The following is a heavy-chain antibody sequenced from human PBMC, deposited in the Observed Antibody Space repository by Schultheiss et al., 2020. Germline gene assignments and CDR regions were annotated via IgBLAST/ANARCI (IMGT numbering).Heavy chain of an antibody. CDR1: GGSISSYY. CDR3: ASCRRGSGMDY. D-gene: IGHD3-10*01. Sequence: SETLSLTCTVSGGSISSYYWSWIRQPPGKGLEWIGYIYYSGSTNYNPSLKSRVTISVDTSKNQFSLKLSSVTAADTAVYYCASCRRGSGMDYWGQGNLGTVSS. J-gene: IGHJ4*02. CDR2: IYYSGST. V-gene: IGHV4-59*12.